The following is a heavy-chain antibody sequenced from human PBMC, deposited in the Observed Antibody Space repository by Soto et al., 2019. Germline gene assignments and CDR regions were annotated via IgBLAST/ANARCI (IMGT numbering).Heavy chain of an antibody. Sequence: PSETLSLTCTVSGGSISSGDYYWSWIRQPPGKGLEWIGYIYYSGSTYYNPSLKSRVTISVDTSKNQFSLKLSSVTAADTAVYYCARGRDTYYDILTRERGAFDIWGQGTMVTVSS. V-gene: IGHV4-30-4*01. D-gene: IGHD3-9*01. CDR3: ARGRDTYYDILTRERGAFDI. J-gene: IGHJ3*02. CDR1: GGSISSGDYY. CDR2: IYYSGST.